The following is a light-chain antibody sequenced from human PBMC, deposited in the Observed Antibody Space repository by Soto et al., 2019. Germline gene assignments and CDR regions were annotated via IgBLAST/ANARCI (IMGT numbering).Light chain of an antibody. J-gene: IGLJ3*02. V-gene: IGLV2-23*01. CDR3: SSYPDTSTSWV. CDR2: EDT. CDR1: SSDVGTYNL. Sequence: QSALTQPASVSESPGQSITISCTGTSSDVGTYNLVSWYQHHPGKAPKLMIYEDTKRPSGVSNRFSGSKSGNTASLTISGLQPEDEADYYCSSYPDTSTSWVFGGGTKVTVL.